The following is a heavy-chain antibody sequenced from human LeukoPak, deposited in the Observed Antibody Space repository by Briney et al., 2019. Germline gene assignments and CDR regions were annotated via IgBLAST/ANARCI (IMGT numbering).Heavy chain of an antibody. CDR2: IYYSGST. CDR1: GGPISSYY. Sequence: PSETLSLTCTVSGGPISSYYWSWIRQPPGKGLEWIGYIYYSGSTNYNPSLKSRVTISVDTSKNQFSLKLSSVTAADTAVNYCVRVGLGSNYGKYYFDYWGRGTLVTVSS. V-gene: IGHV4-59*08. CDR3: VRVGLGSNYGKYYFDY. J-gene: IGHJ4*02. D-gene: IGHD4-11*01.